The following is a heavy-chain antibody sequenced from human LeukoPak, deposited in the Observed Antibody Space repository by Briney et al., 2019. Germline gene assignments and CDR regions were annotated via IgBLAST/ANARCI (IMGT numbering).Heavy chain of an antibody. J-gene: IGHJ3*02. CDR1: GGSISSYN. V-gene: IGHV4-59*01. CDR2: IYYIGGA. Sequence: SETLSLTCTVSGGSISSYNWRWIGQPPGKGRERGGYIYYIGGANYIPSLKRRLTISVDTSKNQFSLTLSSGTAADTAVYYCARLSSSGWYLGDAFDISGQGTMVTVSS. CDR3: ARLSSSGWYLGDAFDI. D-gene: IGHD6-19*01.